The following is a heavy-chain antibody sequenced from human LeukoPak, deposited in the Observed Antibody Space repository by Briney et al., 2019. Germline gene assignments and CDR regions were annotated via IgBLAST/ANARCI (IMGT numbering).Heavy chain of an antibody. Sequence: GGSLRLSCAASGFTFSSYSMNWVRQAPGKGLEWVSSISSSSSYIYYADSVKGRFTISRDNAKNSLYLQMNSLRAEDTAVYYCARALRDGYNFFDYWGQGTLVTVSS. CDR1: GFTFSSYS. V-gene: IGHV3-21*01. D-gene: IGHD5-24*01. J-gene: IGHJ4*02. CDR3: ARALRDGYNFFDY. CDR2: ISSSSSYI.